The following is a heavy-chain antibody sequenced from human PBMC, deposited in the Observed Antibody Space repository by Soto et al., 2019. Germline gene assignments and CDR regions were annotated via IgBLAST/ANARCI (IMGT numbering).Heavy chain of an antibody. CDR2: IYPGDSDT. V-gene: IGHV5-51*01. D-gene: IGHD6-6*01. Sequence: GESLKISCNGSGYSFTSYWIGWVRQMPGKGLEWMGIIYPGDSDTRYSPSFQGQVTISADKSISTAYLQWSSLKASDTAMYYCARRLPYSSSHDAFDIWGQGTMVTVSS. CDR1: GYSFTSYW. CDR3: ARRLPYSSSHDAFDI. J-gene: IGHJ3*02.